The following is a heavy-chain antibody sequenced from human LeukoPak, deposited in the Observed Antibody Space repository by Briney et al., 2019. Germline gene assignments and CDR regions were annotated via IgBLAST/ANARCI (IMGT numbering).Heavy chain of an antibody. CDR1: GFTFSSYS. CDR3: ARGGYYGSGNDFRFDP. CDR2: ISSSSSYI. J-gene: IGHJ5*02. D-gene: IGHD3-10*01. Sequence: GGSLRLSCAASGFTFSSYSMNWVRQAPGKGLEWVSSISSSSSYIYYADSVKGRFTISRDNAQNSLYLQMNSLRAEDTAVYYCARGGYYGSGNDFRFDPWGQGTLVTVSS. V-gene: IGHV3-21*01.